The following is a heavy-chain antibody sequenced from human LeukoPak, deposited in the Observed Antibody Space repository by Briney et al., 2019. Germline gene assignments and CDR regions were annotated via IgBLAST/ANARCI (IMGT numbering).Heavy chain of an antibody. CDR1: GFPFSNYW. V-gene: IGHV3-74*01. CDR2: VNSDGSTT. Sequence: PGGSLSLSCAASGFPFSNYWMHWVRQAPGKGLVWVSRVNSDGSTTNYADSVKGRFTISRDNAENTLYMRMNSLRPEDTAVYYCARGYYSSSRIDYWGQGTLVTVSS. J-gene: IGHJ4*02. D-gene: IGHD6-13*01. CDR3: ARGYYSSSRIDY.